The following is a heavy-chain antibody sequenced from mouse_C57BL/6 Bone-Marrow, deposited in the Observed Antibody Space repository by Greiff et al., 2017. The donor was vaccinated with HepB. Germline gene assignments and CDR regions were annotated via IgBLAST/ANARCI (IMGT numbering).Heavy chain of an antibody. CDR3: ARDHYGSSYHYAMDY. V-gene: IGHV3-6*01. CDR1: GYSITSGYY. Sequence: DVQLQESGPGLVKPSQSLSLTCSVTGYSITSGYYWNWIRQFPGNKLEWMGYISYDGSNNYNPSLKNRIPITPDTSKNQFFLKLNSVTTEDTATYYGARDHYGSSYHYAMDYWGQGTSVTVSS. D-gene: IGHD1-1*01. J-gene: IGHJ4*01. CDR2: ISYDGSN.